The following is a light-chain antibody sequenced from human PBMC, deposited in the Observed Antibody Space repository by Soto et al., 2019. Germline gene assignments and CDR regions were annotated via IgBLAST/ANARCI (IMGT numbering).Light chain of an antibody. CDR3: QQSYSTPRT. CDR2: GAS. CDR1: QGTSSY. J-gene: IGKJ1*01. V-gene: IGKV1-39*01. Sequence: DIQMTQSPSTLSASIGDRVSITCRASQGTSSYLAWFQQKPGRAPKLLIYGASTLQSGVPARFSGSGSGTDFTLTISSLQPEDFATYYCQQSYSTPRTFGQGTKVDNK.